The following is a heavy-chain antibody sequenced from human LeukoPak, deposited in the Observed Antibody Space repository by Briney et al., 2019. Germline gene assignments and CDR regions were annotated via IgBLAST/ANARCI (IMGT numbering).Heavy chain of an antibody. J-gene: IGHJ5*02. CDR1: GGSISGYY. V-gene: IGHV4-59*01. CDR2: IYYSGST. CDR3: ARLLGYGDYGSRGGFDP. Sequence: SETLSLTCTVSGGSISGYYWSWIRQPPGKGLEWIGYIYYSGSTNYNPSLKSRVTISVDTSKNQFSLKLSSVTAADTAVYYCARLLGYGDYGSRGGFDPWGQGTLVTVSS. D-gene: IGHD4-17*01.